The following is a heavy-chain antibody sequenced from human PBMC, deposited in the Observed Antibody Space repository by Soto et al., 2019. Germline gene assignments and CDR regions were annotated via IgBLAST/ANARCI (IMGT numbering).Heavy chain of an antibody. D-gene: IGHD2-2*01. Sequence: SETLSLTCTVSGCSISIGGYYWSWILQHPGKGLEWIGYIYYSGSTYYNPSLKSRVTISVDTSKNQFSLKLSSVTAADTAVYYCASIRYCSSTSCYKNFDYWGQGTLVTVSS. V-gene: IGHV4-31*03. J-gene: IGHJ4*02. CDR1: GCSISIGGYY. CDR3: ASIRYCSSTSCYKNFDY. CDR2: IYYSGST.